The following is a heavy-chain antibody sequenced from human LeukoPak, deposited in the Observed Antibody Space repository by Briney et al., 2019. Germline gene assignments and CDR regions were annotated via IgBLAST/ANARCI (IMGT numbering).Heavy chain of an antibody. CDR3: ASGVYYYDSSGYYYMVN. CDR2: IYYSGST. D-gene: IGHD3-22*01. CDR1: GGSISSYY. J-gene: IGHJ4*02. Sequence: SGTLSLTCTVSGGSISSYYRSWIRQPPGKGLEWIGYIYYSGSTNYNPSLKSRVTISVDTSKNQFSLKLSSVTAADTAVYYCASGVYYYDSSGYYYMVNWGQGTLVTVSS. V-gene: IGHV4-59*08.